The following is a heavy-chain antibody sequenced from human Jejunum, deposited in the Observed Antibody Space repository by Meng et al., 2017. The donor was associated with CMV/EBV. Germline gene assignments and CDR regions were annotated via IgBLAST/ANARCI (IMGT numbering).Heavy chain of an antibody. CDR2: IKEDGSEK. J-gene: IGHJ4*02. CDR1: FSNYW. V-gene: IGHV3-7*01. D-gene: IGHD3-22*01. Sequence: FSNYWMTWVRQAPGKGLEWVANIKEDGSEKYYVGSVRGRFTISRDNAKNSLYLQVSSLRAEDTAVYYCARVTHSSAYYSDPIFDYWGQGTLVTVSS. CDR3: ARVTHSSAYYSDPIFDY.